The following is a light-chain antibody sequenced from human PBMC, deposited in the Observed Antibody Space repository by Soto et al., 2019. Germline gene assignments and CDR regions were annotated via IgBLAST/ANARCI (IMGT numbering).Light chain of an antibody. CDR3: QQTYRTPLT. CDR2: AAS. J-gene: IGKJ4*01. CDR1: QSIRGY. Sequence: DIQMTQSPSSLSASVGDRVTVTCRASQSIRGYLNWYQQKPGEAPKLLIYAASSLHSGVPLRFSGSGSGTDFTLTISSLHPEDFATYSCQQTYRTPLTFGGGTKVEIK. V-gene: IGKV1-39*01.